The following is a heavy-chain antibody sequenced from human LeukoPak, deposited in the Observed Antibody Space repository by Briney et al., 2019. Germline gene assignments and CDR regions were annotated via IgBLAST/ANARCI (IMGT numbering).Heavy chain of an antibody. Sequence: SVKVSCKASGGTFSTYAISWVRQAPGQGVGWMGGINPIYGTANYAQKFQGRVTITTDESTSTAYMELSSLRSEDTAGYYCARNQWGPINYYYYMDVWGEGTTVTLSS. CDR1: GGTFSTYA. J-gene: IGHJ6*03. CDR3: ARNQWGPINYYYYMDV. V-gene: IGHV1-69*05. CDR2: INPIYGTA. D-gene: IGHD1-14*01.